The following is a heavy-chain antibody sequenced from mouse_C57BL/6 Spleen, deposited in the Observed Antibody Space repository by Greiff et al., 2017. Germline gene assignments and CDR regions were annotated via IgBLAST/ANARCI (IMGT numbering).Heavy chain of an antibody. CDR1: GYTFTDYN. V-gene: IGHV1-18*01. CDR3: ARSGSGPCAY. CDR2: INPNNGGT. Sequence: EVQLQQSGPELVKPGASVKIPCKASGYTFTDYNMDWVKQSHGKSLEWIGDINPNNGGTIYNQKFKGKATLTVDKSSNTAYMELRSLTSEDTSVYYCARSGSGPCAYWGKGTRVTVSA. J-gene: IGHJ3*01. D-gene: IGHD3-2*02.